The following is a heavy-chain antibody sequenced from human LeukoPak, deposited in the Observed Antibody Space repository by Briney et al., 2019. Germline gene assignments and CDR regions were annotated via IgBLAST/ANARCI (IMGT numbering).Heavy chain of an antibody. CDR1: GFTFSSYG. Sequence: GGSLRLSCAASGFTFSSYGMHWARQAPGKGLEWVAVISYDGSNKYYADSVKGRFTISRDNSKNTLYLQMNSLRAEDTAVYYCAKXQXXTXXXXXFDXXXXGXLVTVS. CDR2: ISYDGSNK. CDR3: AKXQXXTXXXXXFDX. J-gene: IGHJ4*02. V-gene: IGHV3-30*18.